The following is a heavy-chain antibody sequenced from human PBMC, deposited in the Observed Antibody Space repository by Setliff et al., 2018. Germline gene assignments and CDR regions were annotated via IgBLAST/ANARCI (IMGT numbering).Heavy chain of an antibody. CDR2: INHGGDT. V-gene: IGHV4-38-2*01. Sequence: SETLSLTCVVSGYSTTNGYYWGWIRQPPGKGLEWIGSINHGGDTSYNPSLQSRVAISVDTSKNQFSLKLSSVTAADTAVYYCVRRTYYYDTSPMGWFDPWGQGILVTVSS. J-gene: IGHJ5*02. D-gene: IGHD3-22*01. CDR3: VRRTYYYDTSPMGWFDP. CDR1: GYSTTNGYY.